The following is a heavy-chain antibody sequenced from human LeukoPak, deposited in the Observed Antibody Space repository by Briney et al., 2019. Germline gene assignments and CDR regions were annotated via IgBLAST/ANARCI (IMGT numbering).Heavy chain of an antibody. J-gene: IGHJ6*03. CDR3: ARDLEGRGHYYYYMDV. CDR2: ISSNGGST. CDR1: GFTFSSYA. V-gene: IGHV3-64*01. D-gene: IGHD5-24*01. Sequence: GGSLRLSCAASGFTFSSYAMHWVRQAPGKGLEYVSAISSNGGSTYYANSVKGRFTISRDNSKNTLYLQMGSLRAEDMAVYYCARDLEGRGHYYYYMDVWGKGTTVTIS.